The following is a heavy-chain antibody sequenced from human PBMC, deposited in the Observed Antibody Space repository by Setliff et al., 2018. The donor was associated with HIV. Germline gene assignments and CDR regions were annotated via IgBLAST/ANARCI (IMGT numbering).Heavy chain of an antibody. Sequence: SVKVSCKASGGTFSAYAVNWVRQAPGQGLEWMGRIISIFGTPNYSHKFQGRVTITADKSTTTTYMELSSLRSDDTAIYYCARDFHVLGYCSADSCPYDASDVWGQGTMVT. CDR3: ARDFHVLGYCSADSCPYDASDV. J-gene: IGHJ3*01. CDR2: IISIFGTP. V-gene: IGHV1-69*06. CDR1: GGTFSAYA. D-gene: IGHD2-15*01.